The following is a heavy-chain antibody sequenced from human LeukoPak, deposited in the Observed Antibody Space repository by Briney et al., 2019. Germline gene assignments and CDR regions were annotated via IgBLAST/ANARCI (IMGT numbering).Heavy chain of an antibody. Sequence: GASVKVSCKASGYTFTSYAMNWVRQAPGQGLEWMGWINPNSGGTNYAQKFQGRVTMTRDTSISTAYMELSRLRSDDTAVYYCAREKDYYDSSGALGYWGQGTLVTVSS. CDR1: GYTFTSYA. D-gene: IGHD3-22*01. J-gene: IGHJ4*02. V-gene: IGHV1-2*02. CDR3: AREKDYYDSSGALGY. CDR2: INPNSGGT.